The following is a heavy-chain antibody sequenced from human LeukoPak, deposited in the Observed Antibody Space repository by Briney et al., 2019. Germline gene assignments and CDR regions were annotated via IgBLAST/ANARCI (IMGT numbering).Heavy chain of an antibody. J-gene: IGHJ4*02. D-gene: IGHD6-19*01. V-gene: IGHV3-30*18. Sequence: GGSLRLSCAASGFTFSSYSMNWVRQAPGKGLEWVALISHDGSNKYYADSAKGRFTISRDNSKNTLYLQMNSLRAEDTAVYYCAKDEIGAVAGLIDYWGQGTLVTVSS. CDR2: ISHDGSNK. CDR1: GFTFSSYS. CDR3: AKDEIGAVAGLIDY.